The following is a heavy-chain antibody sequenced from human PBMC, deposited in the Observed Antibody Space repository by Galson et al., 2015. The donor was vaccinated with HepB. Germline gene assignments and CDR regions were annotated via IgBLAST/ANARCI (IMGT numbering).Heavy chain of an antibody. CDR2: IFWDGDK. V-gene: IGHV2-5*02. J-gene: IGHJ4*02. CDR3: AHRTLFINSSGGGFDY. CDR1: GFSLSTNGVA. Sequence: PALVKPTQTLTLTCTFSGFSLSTNGVAVGWIRQPPGKALEWLSLIFWDGDKRYSPSLKKRLTITKDPSKNQEVLTLANMDPVDTATYYCAHRTLFINSSGGGFDYWGQGTLVTVSS. D-gene: IGHD3-10*01.